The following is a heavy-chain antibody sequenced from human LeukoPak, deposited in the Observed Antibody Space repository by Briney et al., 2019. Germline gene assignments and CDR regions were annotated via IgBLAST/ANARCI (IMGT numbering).Heavy chain of an antibody. D-gene: IGHD3-3*01. J-gene: IGHJ5*02. Sequence: PSETLSLTCTASGGSISSSSYYWGWIRQPPGKGLDWIGNIYYSGSTYYNPSLKSRVTISVDTSKNQFSLKLSSVTAADTAVYYCARRFLTIDNWFDPWGQGTLVTVSS. V-gene: IGHV4-39*01. CDR2: IYYSGST. CDR1: GGSISSSSYY. CDR3: ARRFLTIDNWFDP.